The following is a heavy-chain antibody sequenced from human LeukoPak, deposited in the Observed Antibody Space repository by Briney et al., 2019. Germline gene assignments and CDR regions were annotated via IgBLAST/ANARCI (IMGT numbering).Heavy chain of an antibody. CDR2: ISGSGGST. Sequence: GGSLRLSCAASRFTFSSYAMSWVRQAPGKGLEWVSAISGSGGSTYYADSVRGRFTISRDNSKNTLYLQMNSLRAEDTAVYYCAKDPGYCSSTSCYPYYFDYWGQGTLVTVSS. J-gene: IGHJ4*02. V-gene: IGHV3-23*01. CDR1: RFTFSSYA. D-gene: IGHD2-2*01. CDR3: AKDPGYCSSTSCYPYYFDY.